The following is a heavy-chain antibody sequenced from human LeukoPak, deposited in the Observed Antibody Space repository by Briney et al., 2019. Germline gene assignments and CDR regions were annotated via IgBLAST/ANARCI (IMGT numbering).Heavy chain of an antibody. CDR2: IRSKAYGGTT. Sequence: PGRSLRLSCTASGFTFGDYAMSWVRQAPGKGLEWVGFIRSKAYGGTTEYAASVKGRFTISRDDSKSIAYLQMNSLKTEDTAVYYCTRSYCSCGICRKVLVSWGQGTLVTVSS. CDR3: TRSYCSCGICRKVLVS. CDR1: GFTFGDYA. V-gene: IGHV3-49*04. D-gene: IGHD2-15*01. J-gene: IGHJ4*02.